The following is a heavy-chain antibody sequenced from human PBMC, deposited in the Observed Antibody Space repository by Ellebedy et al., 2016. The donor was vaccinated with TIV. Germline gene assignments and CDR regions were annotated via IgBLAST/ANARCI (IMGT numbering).Heavy chain of an antibody. CDR3: ARRASYGDYAVQVNSWFDT. D-gene: IGHD4-17*01. V-gene: IGHV3-7*01. CDR1: GFSFRSYW. CDR2: LRQDGDEK. J-gene: IGHJ5*02. Sequence: GESLKISCVASGFSFRSYWMSWVRQAPGKGLEWVANLRQDGDEKYYVDSVKGRFTVSRDNGKNSLYLQMNGLRVEDTGVYYCARRASYGDYAVQVNSWFDTWGRGTLVAVSS.